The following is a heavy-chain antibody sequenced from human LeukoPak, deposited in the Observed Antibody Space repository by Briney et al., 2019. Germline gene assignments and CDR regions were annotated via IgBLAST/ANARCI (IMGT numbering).Heavy chain of an antibody. CDR2: IYAHGTNT. V-gene: IGHV3-74*01. Sequence: GGSLRLSCAASGFTLSTYWMHWVRQAPGKGLVWVSDIYAHGTNTTYADSVKGRFTISRDSAKNTVFLQMNSLRAEDTAVYYCAAYGDNSDFAYWGQGTLVTVSS. J-gene: IGHJ4*02. CDR1: GFTLSTYW. D-gene: IGHD4-23*01. CDR3: AAYGDNSDFAY.